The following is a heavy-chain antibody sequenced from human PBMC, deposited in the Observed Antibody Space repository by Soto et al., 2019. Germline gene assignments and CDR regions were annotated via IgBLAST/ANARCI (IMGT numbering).Heavy chain of an antibody. V-gene: IGHV4-61*08. D-gene: IGHD6-19*01. J-gene: IGHJ5*02. CDR3: TREQSDDNYFDP. CDR1: GAALSSGGYF. CDR2: IYYSGGT. Sequence: KLPETLSLTCTFSGAALSSGGYFYTWVRQPPGKGPEWLGYIYYSGGTNYNPSLKSRVTISLDKSKSQFSLRLISVTAADTAVYYCTREQSDDNYFDPWGQGTLVTVSS.